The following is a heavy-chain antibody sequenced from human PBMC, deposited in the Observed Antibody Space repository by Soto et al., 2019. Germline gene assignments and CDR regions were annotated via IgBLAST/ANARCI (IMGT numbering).Heavy chain of an antibody. CDR2: ISGRGGST. J-gene: IGHJ4*02. CDR3: AKVHIAMAAYFDY. CDR1: GFAFSSYA. V-gene: IGHV3-23*01. D-gene: IGHD6-19*01. Sequence: EVQLLESGGGLVQPGGSLRLSCAASGFAFSSYAMSWVRQAPGKGLEWVSYISGRGGSTYYADSVRGRFTISRDNSNNTLSLRMDSLRAEDTAVYYCAKVHIAMAAYFDYWGQGTLVTVSS.